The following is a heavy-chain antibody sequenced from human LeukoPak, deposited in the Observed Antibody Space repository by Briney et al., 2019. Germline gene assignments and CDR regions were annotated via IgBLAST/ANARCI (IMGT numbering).Heavy chain of an antibody. CDR1: GFSLIAYS. J-gene: IGHJ3*02. V-gene: IGHV3-48*01. Sequence: PGGSLRLSCAASGFSLIAYSMNWVRQTPGKGLEWVSYISSGSDTIYNADSVKGRFTISRDNSKNTLYLQMNSLRAEDTALYYCARGLVVGGTGVWAFDIWGQGAMVTVSS. D-gene: IGHD1-26*01. CDR3: ARGLVVGGTGVWAFDI. CDR2: ISSGSDTI.